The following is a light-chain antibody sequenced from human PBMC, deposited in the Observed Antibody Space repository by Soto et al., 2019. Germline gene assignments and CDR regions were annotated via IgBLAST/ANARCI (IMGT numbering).Light chain of an antibody. J-gene: IGKJ5*01. V-gene: IGKV3-20*01. Sequence: EIVLTQSPGTLSLSPGERATLSCRTSQSLSGGYLAWFQQKPGQTPRLLIYSASNRATGIPDRFIGSGSGTDFTLTISRLEPEDFVVYYCQQNGSLPITFGQGTRLEIK. CDR3: QQNGSLPIT. CDR2: SAS. CDR1: QSLSGGY.